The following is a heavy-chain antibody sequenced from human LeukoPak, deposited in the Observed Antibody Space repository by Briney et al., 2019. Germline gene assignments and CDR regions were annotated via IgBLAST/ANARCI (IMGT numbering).Heavy chain of an antibody. D-gene: IGHD2-2*01. CDR2: IKSKTDGGTT. CDR1: GFTFSNAW. CDR3: TIIVVPAAMKSYYYYMDV. Sequence: GGSLRLSCAASGFTFSNAWMSWVRQAPGKGLEWVGRIKSKTDGGTTDYAAPVKGRFTISRDDSKNTLYLQMNSLKTEDTAVYYCTIIVVPAAMKSYYYYMDVWGKGTTVTVSS. V-gene: IGHV3-15*01. J-gene: IGHJ6*03.